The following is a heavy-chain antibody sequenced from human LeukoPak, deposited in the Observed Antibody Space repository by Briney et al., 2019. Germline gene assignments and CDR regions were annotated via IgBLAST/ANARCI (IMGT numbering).Heavy chain of an antibody. J-gene: IGHJ4*02. Sequence: GGSLRLSCAASGFTFSTYEMNWVRQAPGKGLEWVSYISSSGSTIYYADAVKGRFTISRDNAKNSLYLQMNSLRAEDTAVYYCAKDAAAGTGGFDYWGQGTLVTVSS. V-gene: IGHV3-48*03. CDR3: AKDAAAGTGGFDY. D-gene: IGHD6-13*01. CDR1: GFTFSTYE. CDR2: ISSSGSTI.